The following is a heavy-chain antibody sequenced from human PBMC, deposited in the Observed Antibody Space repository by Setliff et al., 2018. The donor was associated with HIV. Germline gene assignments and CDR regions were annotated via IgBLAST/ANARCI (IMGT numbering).Heavy chain of an antibody. CDR3: ARDGRRYCSGGDCYSDPLTVDY. V-gene: IGHV1-2*06. CDR2: INPDSRGT. CDR1: GYAFSDYS. Sequence: GASVKVSCKTSGYAFSDYSIHWVRQAPGQGLEWVGRINPDSRGTNYAQTFQGRVTMTRDTSANTAYMELRSLRSDDTAVYYCARDGRRYCSGGDCYSDPLTVDYWGQGTLVTVSS. D-gene: IGHD2-15*01. J-gene: IGHJ4*02.